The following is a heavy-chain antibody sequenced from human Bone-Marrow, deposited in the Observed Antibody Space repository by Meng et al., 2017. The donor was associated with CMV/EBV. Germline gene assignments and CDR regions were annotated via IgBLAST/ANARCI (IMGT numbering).Heavy chain of an antibody. D-gene: IGHD3-3*01. J-gene: IGHJ4*02. Sequence: LKFYCTLPSGSISSGGYYWSWIRQHPGKGLEWIGYIYYSGSTYYNPSLKSRVTISVDTSKNQFSLKLSSVTAADTAVYYCARVFSDRVALIPMRGIYFDYWGQGTLVTVSS. CDR1: SGSISSGGYY. V-gene: IGHV4-31*03. CDR2: IYYSGST. CDR3: ARVFSDRVALIPMRGIYFDY.